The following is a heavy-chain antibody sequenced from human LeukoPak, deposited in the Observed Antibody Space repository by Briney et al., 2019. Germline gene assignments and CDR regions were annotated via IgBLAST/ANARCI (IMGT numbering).Heavy chain of an antibody. CDR1: GFTFSSYW. Sequence: GGSLRLSCAASGFTFSSYWMHWVRQAPGKGLVGVARINSDGSSTSYADSVKGRFTISRDNAKNTLYLQMNSLRAEDTAVYYCARDLSGTTRRPFDPWGQGTLVTVSS. D-gene: IGHD1-1*01. J-gene: IGHJ5*02. CDR3: ARDLSGTTRRPFDP. V-gene: IGHV3-74*01. CDR2: INSDGSST.